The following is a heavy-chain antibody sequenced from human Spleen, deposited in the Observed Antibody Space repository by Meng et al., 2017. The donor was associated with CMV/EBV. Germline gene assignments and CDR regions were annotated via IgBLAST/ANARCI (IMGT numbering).Heavy chain of an antibody. Sequence: VQLGEFGGGLVKAGGSLRLSCAASGFTFSNAWMSWVRQAPGKGLEWVGRIKSKTDGGTTDYAAPVKCRFTISRDNSKNTLYLQMNSLRAEDTAVYYCARDAWWGQGTLVTVSS. CDR1: GFTFSNAW. J-gene: IGHJ4*02. V-gene: IGHV3-15*01. D-gene: IGHD2-2*01. CDR2: IKSKTDGGTT. CDR3: ARDAW.